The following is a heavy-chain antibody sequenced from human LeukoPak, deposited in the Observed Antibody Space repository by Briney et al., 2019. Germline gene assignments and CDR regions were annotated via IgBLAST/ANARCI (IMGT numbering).Heavy chain of an antibody. CDR3: ARTDSNVDTAMDT. CDR1: GYTLTELS. J-gene: IGHJ5*02. CDR2: FDPEDGET. D-gene: IGHD5-18*01. Sequence: ASVKVSCKVSGYTLTELSMHWVRQAPGKGLEWMGGFDPEDGETIYAQKFQGRVTITADESTSTAYMELSSLRSEDTAVYYCARTDSNVDTAMDTWGQGTLVTVSS. V-gene: IGHV1-24*01.